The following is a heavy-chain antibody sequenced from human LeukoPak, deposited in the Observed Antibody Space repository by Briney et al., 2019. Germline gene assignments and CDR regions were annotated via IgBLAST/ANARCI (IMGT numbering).Heavy chain of an antibody. J-gene: IGHJ4*02. CDR2: ISGSGGST. Sequence: ETLSLTCAVYGGSFSVYYWSWIRQPPGKGLEWVSAISGSGGSTYYADSVKGRFTISRDNSKNTLYLQMNSLRAEDTAVYYCAKDLAFKEQWLNWGQGTLVTVSS. V-gene: IGHV3-23*01. CDR3: AKDLAFKEQWLN. CDR1: GGSFSVYY. D-gene: IGHD6-19*01.